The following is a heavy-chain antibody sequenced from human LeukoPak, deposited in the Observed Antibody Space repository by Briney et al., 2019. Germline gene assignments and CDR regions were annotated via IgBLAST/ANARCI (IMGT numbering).Heavy chain of an antibody. J-gene: IGHJ6*03. CDR1: GGTFSSYA. Sequence: SVKVSCKASGGTFSSYAISWVRQAPGQGLEWMGGIIPIFGTANYAQKFQGRVTITTDESTSTAYMELSSLRSEDTAVYYCAREGTTVTTLGYYYYYMDVWGKGTTVTVS. CDR2: IIPIFGTA. D-gene: IGHD4-17*01. CDR3: AREGTTVTTLGYYYYYMDV. V-gene: IGHV1-69*05.